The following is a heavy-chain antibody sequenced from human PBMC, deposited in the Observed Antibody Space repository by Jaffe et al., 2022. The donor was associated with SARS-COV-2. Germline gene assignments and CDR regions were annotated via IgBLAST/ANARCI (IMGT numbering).Heavy chain of an antibody. Sequence: EVQLVESGGGLVQPGGSLRLSCAASGFTFSSYSMNWVRQAPGKGLEWVSYISSSSSTIYYADSVKGRFTISRDNAKNSLYLQMNSLRDEDTAVYYCARGPWDYDSSGYYRPDGTLVQRFDYWGQGTLVTVSS. CDR3: ARGPWDYDSSGYYRPDGTLVQRFDY. J-gene: IGHJ4*02. CDR2: ISSSSSTI. V-gene: IGHV3-48*02. D-gene: IGHD3-22*01. CDR1: GFTFSSYS.